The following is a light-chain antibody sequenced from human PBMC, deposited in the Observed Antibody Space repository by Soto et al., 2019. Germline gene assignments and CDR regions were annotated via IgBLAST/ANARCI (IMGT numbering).Light chain of an antibody. CDR3: QHYITSLTT. J-gene: IGKJ1*01. V-gene: IGKV3-20*01. CDR2: GAS. CDR1: QSVSSSY. Sequence: EIVLTQSPGTLSLSPGERATLSCRASQSVSSSYLAWYQQKPGQAPRLLIYGASSRATGIPDRFIGNGSGTDFTLTISRLEPEDFAVYYCQHYITSLTTFGQGTKVAIK.